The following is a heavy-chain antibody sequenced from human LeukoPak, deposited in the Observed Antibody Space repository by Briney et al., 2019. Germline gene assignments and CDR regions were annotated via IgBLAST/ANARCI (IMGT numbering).Heavy chain of an antibody. CDR1: GGSFSGYY. D-gene: IGHD3-3*01. Sequence: KPSETLSLTCAVYGGSFSGYYWSWIRQPPGKGLEWIGEINHSGSTNYNPSLKSRVTISVGTSKNQFSLKLSSVTAADTAVYYCARDRSILGPYGMDVWGQGTTVTVSS. V-gene: IGHV4-34*01. CDR2: INHSGST. CDR3: ARDRSILGPYGMDV. J-gene: IGHJ6*02.